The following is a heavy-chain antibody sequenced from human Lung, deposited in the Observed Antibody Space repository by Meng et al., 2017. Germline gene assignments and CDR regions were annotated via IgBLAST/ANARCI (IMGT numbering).Heavy chain of an antibody. V-gene: IGHV4-4*02. CDR1: GGSISSSSW. Sequence: QVRGQEPGPGLVKPSGTLSLTCGVSGGSISSSSWWSWVRQPPGKGLEWIGEIYHSGGTKYNPSLKSRVTISVDKSKNQFSLKLSSVTAADTAVYYCARGLGEAVVPRTMFDYWGQGTLVTVSS. D-gene: IGHD2-2*01. CDR3: ARGLGEAVVPRTMFDY. CDR2: IYHSGGT. J-gene: IGHJ4*02.